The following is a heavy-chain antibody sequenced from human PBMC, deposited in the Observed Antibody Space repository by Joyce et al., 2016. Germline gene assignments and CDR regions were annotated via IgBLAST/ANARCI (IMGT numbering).Heavy chain of an antibody. CDR3: ARGLGCSSTSCYGVFDY. Sequence: EVQLVETGGALIQPGGSLRLSCAASGFTVSSNYISWVSQAPGKGVEWVSVIDSGGSTYYADSVKGQFTISRDNSKNTLYLQMNSRRAEETAVYYCARGLGCSSTSCYGVFDYWGQGTLVTVSS. V-gene: IGHV3-53*02. D-gene: IGHD2-2*01. J-gene: IGHJ4*02. CDR2: IDSGGST. CDR1: GFTVSSNY.